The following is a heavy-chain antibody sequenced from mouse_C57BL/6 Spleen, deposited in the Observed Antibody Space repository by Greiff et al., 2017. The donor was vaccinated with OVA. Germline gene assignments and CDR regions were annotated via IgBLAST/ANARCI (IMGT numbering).Heavy chain of an antibody. V-gene: IGHV5-9*01. CDR1: GFTFSSYT. Sequence: VQLKESGGGLVKPGGSLKLSCAASGFTFSSYTMSWVRQTPEKRLEWVATISGGGGNTYYPDSVKGRFTISRDNAKNTLYLQMSSLRSEDTALYYCARRGGNYVDWYFDVWGTGTTVTVSS. CDR2: ISGGGGNT. D-gene: IGHD2-1*01. CDR3: ARRGGNYVDWYFDV. J-gene: IGHJ1*03.